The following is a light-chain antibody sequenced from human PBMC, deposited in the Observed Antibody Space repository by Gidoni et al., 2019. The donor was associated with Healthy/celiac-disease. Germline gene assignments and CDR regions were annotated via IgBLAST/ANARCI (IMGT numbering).Light chain of an antibody. Sequence: EIVMTQSPATLSVSPGERATLSCRASQSVSSNLAWYQQKPGQAPMLLIDGASTRATGIPTRFSGSGSRTEFTLTISSLQSEDFAVYYCQQYNNWPPCSFGQGTKLEIK. CDR2: GAS. J-gene: IGKJ2*04. V-gene: IGKV3-15*01. CDR1: QSVSSN. CDR3: QQYNNWPPCS.